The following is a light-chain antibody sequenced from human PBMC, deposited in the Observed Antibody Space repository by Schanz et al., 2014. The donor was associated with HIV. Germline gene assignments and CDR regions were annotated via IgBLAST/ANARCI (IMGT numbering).Light chain of an antibody. CDR1: SSDVGADNS. J-gene: IGLJ1*01. Sequence: QSALTQPASVSGSPGQSITISCTGTSSDVGADNSVSWYQQHPGRAPRLLVYDVTYRPSGVSNRFSGSKSGNTASLTISGLQPEDEADYYCNSHSHSNTYVFGSGTKLTVL. CDR3: NSHSHSNTYV. CDR2: DVT. V-gene: IGLV2-14*03.